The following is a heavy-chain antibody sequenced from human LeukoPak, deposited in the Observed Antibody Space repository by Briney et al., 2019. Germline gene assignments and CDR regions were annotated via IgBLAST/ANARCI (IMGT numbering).Heavy chain of an antibody. CDR1: GFTVSSNY. V-gene: IGHV3-53*05. CDR3: AKNSRCSGGSCYSGAEYFQH. J-gene: IGHJ1*01. Sequence: GGSLRLSCAASGFTVSSNYMSWVRQAPGKGLEWVSVIYSGGSTFYADSVKGRFTISRDNSKNTLYLQMNSLRAEDTAVYYCAKNSRCSGGSCYSGAEYFQHWGQGTLVTVSS. CDR2: IYSGGST. D-gene: IGHD2-15*01.